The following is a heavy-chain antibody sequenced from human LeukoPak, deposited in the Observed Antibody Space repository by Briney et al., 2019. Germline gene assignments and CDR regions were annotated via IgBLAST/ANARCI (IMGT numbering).Heavy chain of an antibody. D-gene: IGHD3-22*01. Sequence: SETLSLTCTVSGGSISSGGYYWSWIRQHPGKGLEWIGYIYYSGSTYYNPFLKSRVTISVDTSKNQFSLKLSSVTAADTAVYYCARVPYSSGPSFDYWGQGTLVTVSS. V-gene: IGHV4-31*03. CDR1: GGSISSGGYY. CDR2: IYYSGST. CDR3: ARVPYSSGPSFDY. J-gene: IGHJ4*02.